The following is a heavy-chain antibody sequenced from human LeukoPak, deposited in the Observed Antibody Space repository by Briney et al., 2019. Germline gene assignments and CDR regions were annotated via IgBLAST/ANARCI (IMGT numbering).Heavy chain of an antibody. CDR1: GGSISSYY. CDR2: IYYSGST. Sequence: SSETLSLTCTVSGGSISSYYWSWIRQPPGKGLEWIGYIYYSGSTNYNPSLKSRVTISVDTSKNQFSLKLSSVTAADTAVYYCARERPYGGRPFDIWGQGTMVTVSS. D-gene: IGHD4-23*01. V-gene: IGHV4-59*01. CDR3: ARERPYGGRPFDI. J-gene: IGHJ3*02.